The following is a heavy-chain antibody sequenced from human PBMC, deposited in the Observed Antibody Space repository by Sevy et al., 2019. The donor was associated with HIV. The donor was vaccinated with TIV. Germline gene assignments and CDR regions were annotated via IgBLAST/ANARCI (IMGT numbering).Heavy chain of an antibody. CDR2: IYYSGST. CDR3: ARERQLVLDY. CDR1: GGSTSSYY. J-gene: IGHJ4*02. V-gene: IGHV4-59*01. D-gene: IGHD6-13*01. Sequence: SETQSLTCTVSGGSTSSYYWSWIRQPPGKGLEWIGYIYYSGSTNYNPSLKSRVTISVDTSKNQFSLKLSSVTAADTAVYYCARERQLVLDYWGQGTLVTVSS.